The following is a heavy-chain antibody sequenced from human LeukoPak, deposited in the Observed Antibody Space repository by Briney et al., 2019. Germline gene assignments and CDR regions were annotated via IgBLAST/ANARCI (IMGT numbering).Heavy chain of an antibody. CDR2: ISGSGSST. D-gene: IGHD3-3*01. Sequence: GSLRLSCAASGFTFSNYGMSWVRQAPGKGLEWVSGISGSGSSTYYGSSVKGHFTISRDNSKNTLYLQMNSLRVEDTAVYYCAKDLRLGDDFWSGYTDAFDIWGQGTMVTVSS. V-gene: IGHV3-23*01. CDR3: AKDLRLGDDFWSGYTDAFDI. CDR1: GFTFSNYG. J-gene: IGHJ3*02.